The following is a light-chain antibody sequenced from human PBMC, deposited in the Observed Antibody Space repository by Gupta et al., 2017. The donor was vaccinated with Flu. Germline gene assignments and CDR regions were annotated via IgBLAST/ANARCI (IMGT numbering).Light chain of an antibody. CDR3: HQEGSSPFT. J-gene: IGKJ2*01. CDR2: GAS. Sequence: EIVLTQSPGTLSLSPGERATLSCRASQSVRSSYVAWYQQKPGQAPRLLIYGASSRATGIPDRFSGSGSGTDFTLTISRLEPEDFAVYYCHQEGSSPFTFGQGTKLEIK. CDR1: QSVRSSY. V-gene: IGKV3-20*01.